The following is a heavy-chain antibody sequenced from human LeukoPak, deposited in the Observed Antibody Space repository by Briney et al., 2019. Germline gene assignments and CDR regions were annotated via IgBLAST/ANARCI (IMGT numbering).Heavy chain of an antibody. J-gene: IGHJ4*02. V-gene: IGHV3-33*01. Sequence: GGSLRLSCAASGFTFSNYGMHWVRQAPGKGLEWVAVIWYDGSNKYFADSVKGRFTISRDNAKNSLYLQMNSLRAEDTALYYCARDLGYCSRTSCYEVFDSWGQGTLVTVSS. CDR3: ARDLGYCSRTSCYEVFDS. D-gene: IGHD2-2*01. CDR1: GFTFSNYG. CDR2: IWYDGSNK.